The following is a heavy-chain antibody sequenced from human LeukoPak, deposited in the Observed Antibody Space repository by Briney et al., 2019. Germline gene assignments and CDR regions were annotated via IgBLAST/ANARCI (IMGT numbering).Heavy chain of an antibody. V-gene: IGHV3-30-3*01. D-gene: IGHD4-17*01. CDR3: ARDGSGDYVGDY. CDR1: GFTFSSYA. J-gene: IGHJ4*02. CDR2: ISYDGSNK. Sequence: PGRSLRLSCAASGFTFSSYAMHWVRQAPGQGLEWLAVISYDGSNKYYADSAKGRFTISRDTSKNTLYLQMNSLRAEDTAVYYCARDGSGDYVGDYWGQGTLVTVSS.